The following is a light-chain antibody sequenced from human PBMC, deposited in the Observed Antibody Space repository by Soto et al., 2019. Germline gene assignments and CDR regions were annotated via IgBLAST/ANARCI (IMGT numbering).Light chain of an antibody. CDR2: WAS. J-gene: IGKJ4*01. CDR1: QSVLYSSNNKNY. V-gene: IGKV4-1*01. CDR3: QQYYSTPPLT. Sequence: DIVMTQSPDSLAVSLGERDTINCKSSQSVLYSSNNKNYLAWYQQKPGQPPKLLIYWASTRESGVPDRFSGSGSGTDFTLTISILQAEDVAVYYCQQYYSTPPLTFGGGTKVEIK.